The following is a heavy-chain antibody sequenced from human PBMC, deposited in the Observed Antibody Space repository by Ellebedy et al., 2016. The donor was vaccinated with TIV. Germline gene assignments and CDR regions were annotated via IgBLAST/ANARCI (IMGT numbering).Heavy chain of an antibody. Sequence: AASVKVSCKASGYTFTSYYMHWVRQAPGQGLEWMGIINPSGGSTSYAQKFQGRVTMTRDTSTSTVYMELSSLRSEDTAVYYCASLYYDSSGYPTGWFDPWGQGTLVTVSS. V-gene: IGHV1-46*01. CDR3: ASLYYDSSGYPTGWFDP. CDR2: INPSGGST. J-gene: IGHJ5*02. CDR1: GYTFTSYY. D-gene: IGHD3-22*01.